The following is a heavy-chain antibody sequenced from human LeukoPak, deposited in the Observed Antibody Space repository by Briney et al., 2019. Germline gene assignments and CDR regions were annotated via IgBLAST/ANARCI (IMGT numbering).Heavy chain of an antibody. CDR1: GFTFSSYA. J-gene: IGHJ4*02. Sequence: GGSLRLSCAASGFTFSSYAMHWVRQAPGKGLEWVAVISYDGSNKYYADSVKGRFTISRDNSKNTLYLQMNSLRAEDTAVYYCARFPYYGDYEISDYWGQGTLVTVSS. V-gene: IGHV3-30-3*01. CDR2: ISYDGSNK. CDR3: ARFPYYGDYEISDY. D-gene: IGHD4-17*01.